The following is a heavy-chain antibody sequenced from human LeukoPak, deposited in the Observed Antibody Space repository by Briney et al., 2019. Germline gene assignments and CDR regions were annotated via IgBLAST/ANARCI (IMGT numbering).Heavy chain of an antibody. Sequence: VASVKVSCKASGGTFSSYAISWVRQAPGQGLEWMGGIIPIFGTANHAQKFQGRVTITTDESTSTAYMELSSLRSEDTAVYYCASGYDFWSGLDYWGQGTLVTVSS. CDR3: ASGYDFWSGLDY. J-gene: IGHJ4*02. CDR2: IIPIFGTA. D-gene: IGHD3-3*01. CDR1: GGTFSSYA. V-gene: IGHV1-69*05.